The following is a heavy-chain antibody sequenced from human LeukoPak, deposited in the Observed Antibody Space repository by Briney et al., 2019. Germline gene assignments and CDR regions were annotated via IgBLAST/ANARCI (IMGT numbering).Heavy chain of an antibody. Sequence: GGSLRLPCAASGFTFSSYAMSWVRQAPGKGLEWVSAISGSGGSTYYADSVKGRFTISRDNSKNTLYLQMNSLRAEDTAVYYCAKQRGGIAVAYRIDYWGQGTLVTVSS. CDR3: AKQRGGIAVAYRIDY. J-gene: IGHJ4*02. D-gene: IGHD6-19*01. CDR1: GFTFSSYA. CDR2: ISGSGGST. V-gene: IGHV3-23*01.